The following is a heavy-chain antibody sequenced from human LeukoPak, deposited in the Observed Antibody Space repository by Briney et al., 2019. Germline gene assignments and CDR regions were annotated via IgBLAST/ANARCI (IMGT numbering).Heavy chain of an antibody. D-gene: IGHD1-26*01. Sequence: SVEVSCKASGGTFSSYAISWVRQAPGQGLEWMGGIIPIFGTANYAQKFQGRVTITTDESTSTAYMELSSLRSEDTAVYYCARGGIVGAQTLGFFDYWGQGTLVTVSS. CDR3: ARGGIVGAQTLGFFDY. V-gene: IGHV1-69*05. CDR2: IIPIFGTA. J-gene: IGHJ4*02. CDR1: GGTFSSYA.